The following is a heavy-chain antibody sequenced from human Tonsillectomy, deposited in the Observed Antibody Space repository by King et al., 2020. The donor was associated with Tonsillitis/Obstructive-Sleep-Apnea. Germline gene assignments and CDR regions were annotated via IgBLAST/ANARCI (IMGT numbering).Heavy chain of an antibody. CDR3: ARDLPIVVFPVAIKGGFDY. CDR1: GFTFSSYA. V-gene: IGHV3-30*04. CDR2: ISFDGSKK. Sequence: QLVESGGGVVQPGRSLRLSCAASGFTFSSYAMHWVRQAPGKGLEWVAVISFDGSKKYYAESVKGRFTISRDNPKNTLYLQMNSLRAEDTAVYFCARDLPIVVFPVAIKGGFDYWGQGTLVTVSS. J-gene: IGHJ4*02. D-gene: IGHD2-2*02.